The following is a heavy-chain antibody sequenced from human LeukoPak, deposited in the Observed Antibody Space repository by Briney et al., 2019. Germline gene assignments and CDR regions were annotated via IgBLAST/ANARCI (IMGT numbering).Heavy chain of an antibody. CDR1: GDSINNYY. J-gene: IGHJ6*02. Sequence: SETLSLTCTVSGDSINNYYWTWIRQPAGRGLEWIGRIYTSGKTNYNPSLKSRVTMSVDMSKNQFSLKLSSVTAADTAVYYCARADIVVVPAAIRGDYYYYGMDVWGQGTTVTVSS. CDR3: ARADIVVVPAAIRGDYYYYGMDV. D-gene: IGHD2-2*02. CDR2: IYTSGKT. V-gene: IGHV4-4*07.